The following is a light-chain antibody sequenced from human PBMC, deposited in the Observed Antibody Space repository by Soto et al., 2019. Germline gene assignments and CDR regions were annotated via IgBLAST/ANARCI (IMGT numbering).Light chain of an antibody. V-gene: IGKV1-12*01. CDR1: QAISSW. CDR3: QQANSFPLT. CDR2: DAS. Sequence: DIQMTQSPSSVSASVGDGVTMTCRASQAISSWLAWYQQKPGKAPKVLIHDASKLESGVPSRFSGSGSGTDFTLTISNLQPEDFATYYCQQANSFPLTFGGGTKVDIK. J-gene: IGKJ4*01.